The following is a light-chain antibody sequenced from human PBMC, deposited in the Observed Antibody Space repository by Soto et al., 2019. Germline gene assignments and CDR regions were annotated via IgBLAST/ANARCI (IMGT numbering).Light chain of an antibody. V-gene: IGKV3-20*01. Sequence: TQSPGPLSLSPGERATLSCRASQSVSNNYLAWYQQKPGQAPRLLIYGASNRATGIPDRFSGSGSGTDFTLTISRLEPEDFAVYYCQQYGSSGTFGQGTKVDIK. CDR1: QSVSNNY. CDR3: QQYGSSGT. CDR2: GAS. J-gene: IGKJ1*01.